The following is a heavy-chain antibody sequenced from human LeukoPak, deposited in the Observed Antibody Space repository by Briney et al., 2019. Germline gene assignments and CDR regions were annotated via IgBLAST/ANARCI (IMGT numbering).Heavy chain of an antibody. CDR2: IYTSGST. CDR1: GGSFSGYY. Sequence: SETLSLTCTVSGGSFSGYYWSWIRQPAGKGLEWIGRIYTSGSTNYNPSLKSRVTISVDTSKNQFSLKLSSATAADTAVYYCARAGLGYCSSTSCRNDAFDIWGQGTMVTVSS. V-gene: IGHV4-4*07. J-gene: IGHJ3*02. D-gene: IGHD2-2*01. CDR3: ARAGLGYCSSTSCRNDAFDI.